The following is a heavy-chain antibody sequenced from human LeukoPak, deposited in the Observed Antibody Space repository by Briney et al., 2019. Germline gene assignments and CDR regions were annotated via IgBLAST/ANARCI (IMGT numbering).Heavy chain of an antibody. J-gene: IGHJ4*02. CDR3: ARDLGGILWFGDLPYYFDH. CDR1: GFTFNNNW. CDR2: IKADGTEK. V-gene: IGHV3-7*01. Sequence: GGSLRLSCTASGFTFNNNWMSWVRQAPGKGLEWVAYIKADGTEKYYLDSVKGRFTISRDNAKNSLYLQMNSLRAEDTAVYYCARDLGGILWFGDLPYYFDHWGQGTLVTVSS. D-gene: IGHD3-10*01.